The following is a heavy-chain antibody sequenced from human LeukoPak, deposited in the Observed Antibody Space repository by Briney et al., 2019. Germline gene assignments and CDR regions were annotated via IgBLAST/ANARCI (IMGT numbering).Heavy chain of an antibody. V-gene: IGHV4-39*01. D-gene: IGHD4-11*01. CDR1: GASIITTNYY. CDR2: ISYSGNA. J-gene: IGHJ4*02. CDR3: SRNLGQTWGTVTTDLWYFDH. Sequence: SSETLSLTCTVSGASIITTNYYWGWIRQPPGKGLEWIGGISYSGNAYYNPSLRSRLSISMDASKNQFSLKVRSVTAADTAVYYCSRNLGQTWGTVTTDLWYFDHWGQGTLVPVSS.